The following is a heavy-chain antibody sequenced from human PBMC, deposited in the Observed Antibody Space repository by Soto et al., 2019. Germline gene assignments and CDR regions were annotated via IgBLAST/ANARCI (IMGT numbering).Heavy chain of an antibody. Sequence: QVQLVESGGGVVQPGRSLRLSCAASGFTFSSYGMHWVRQAPGKGLEWVAVIWYDGSNKYYADSVKGRFTISRDNSKNTLYLQMNSLRAEDTAVYYCARVRGYYDSSGYYRGFDYYYGMDVWGQGTTVIVSS. D-gene: IGHD3-22*01. V-gene: IGHV3-33*01. CDR1: GFTFSSYG. CDR2: IWYDGSNK. CDR3: ARVRGYYDSSGYYRGFDYYYGMDV. J-gene: IGHJ6*02.